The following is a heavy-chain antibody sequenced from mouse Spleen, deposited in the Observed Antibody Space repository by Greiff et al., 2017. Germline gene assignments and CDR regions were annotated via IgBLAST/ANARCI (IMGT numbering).Heavy chain of an antibody. CDR1: GFSLTSYG. V-gene: IGHV2-2*01. Sequence: VQLQQSGPGLVQPSQSLSITCTVSGFSLTSYGVHWVRQSPGKGLEWLGVIWSGGSTDYNAAFISRLSISKDNSKSQVFFKMNSLQADVTAIYYCARKSDDGYSPFAYWGQGTLVTVSA. D-gene: IGHD2-3*01. CDR3: ARKSDDGYSPFAY. J-gene: IGHJ3*01. CDR2: IWSGGST.